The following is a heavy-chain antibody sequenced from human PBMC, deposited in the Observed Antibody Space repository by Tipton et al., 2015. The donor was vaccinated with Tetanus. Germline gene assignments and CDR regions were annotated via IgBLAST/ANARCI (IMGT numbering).Heavy chain of an antibody. CDR1: GFTFGDYA. V-gene: IGHV3-49*03. Sequence: SLRLSCTASGFTFGDYAMSWFRQAPGKGLEWVGFIRSKAYGGTTEYAASVKGRFTISRDDSKSIAYLQMNSLKTEDTAVYYCTRDRGKWFGEALYAFDIWGQGTMVTVSS. D-gene: IGHD3-10*01. CDR2: IRSKAYGGTT. CDR3: TRDRGKWFGEALYAFDI. J-gene: IGHJ3*02.